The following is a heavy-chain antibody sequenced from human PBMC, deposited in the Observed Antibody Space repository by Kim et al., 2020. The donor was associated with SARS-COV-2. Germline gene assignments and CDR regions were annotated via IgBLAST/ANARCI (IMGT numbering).Heavy chain of an antibody. J-gene: IGHJ3*02. V-gene: IGHV3-7*01. CDR1: GFTFSSYW. D-gene: IGHD3-16*01. CDR3: ASDVTNYADDYCGAFD. CDR2: IKGDGSVK. Sequence: GGSLRLSCAASGFTFSSYWMTWVRQAPAKGLEWVANIKGDGSVKQCEAAMEGRSTIRRDNAKTLLFQQKESRRDEAAGVYYCASDVTNYADDYCGAFD.